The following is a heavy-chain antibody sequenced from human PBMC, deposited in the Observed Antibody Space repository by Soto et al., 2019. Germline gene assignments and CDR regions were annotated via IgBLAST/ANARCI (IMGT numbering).Heavy chain of an antibody. CDR1: GFICGSYE. CDR2: TSYNGSIN. V-gene: IGHV3-30*04. D-gene: IGHD4-17*01. J-gene: IGHJ6*02. Sequence: GGSLSLSCAGSGFICGSYEMHWVRQAPGKGLEWVTFTSYNGSINYYADSVKGRFTMSRDNSKNLLYLQMNSLRTEDTAVYYCVRRSTVSYYAVDVWGQGTTDTVSS. CDR3: VRRSTVSYYAVDV.